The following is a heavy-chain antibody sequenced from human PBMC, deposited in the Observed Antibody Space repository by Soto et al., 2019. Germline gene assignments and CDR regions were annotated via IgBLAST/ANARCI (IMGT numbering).Heavy chain of an antibody. Sequence: GGSLRLSCAASGFTFSSYGMHWVRQAPGKGLEWVAVIWYDGSNKYYADSVKGRFTISRDNSKNTLYLQMNSLRAEDTAVYYCARESTVIPGRYYFDYWGQGTLVTVSS. CDR2: IWYDGSNK. CDR3: ARESTVIPGRYYFDY. V-gene: IGHV3-33*01. J-gene: IGHJ4*02. D-gene: IGHD4-17*01. CDR1: GFTFSSYG.